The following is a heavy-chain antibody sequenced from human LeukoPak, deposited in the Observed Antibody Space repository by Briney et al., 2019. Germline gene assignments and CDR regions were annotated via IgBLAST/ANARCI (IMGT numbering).Heavy chain of an antibody. D-gene: IGHD3-10*01. J-gene: IGHJ4*02. V-gene: IGHV3-7*01. Sequence: GGSLRLSCAASGFTFSSYAMHWVRQAPGKGLEWVANIKQDGSEKYYVDSVKGRFTISRDNAKNSLYLQMNSLRAEDTAVYYCAGTYYYGSGSQYWGQGTLVTVSS. CDR1: GFTFSSYA. CDR3: AGTYYYGSGSQY. CDR2: IKQDGSEK.